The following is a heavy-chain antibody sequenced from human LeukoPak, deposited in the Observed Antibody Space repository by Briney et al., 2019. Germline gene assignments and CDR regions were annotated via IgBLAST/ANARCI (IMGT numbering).Heavy chain of an antibody. CDR3: ARGPRILAAGSYYFDY. D-gene: IGHD6-13*01. CDR2: INVNGAAM. Sequence: GGSLRLSCAASGFSFKDYYFSWIRQAPGKGLEWVSFINVNGAAMYYADSVKGRFTISRDNAKNSVYLEMNTLRAEDTAVYYCARGPRILAAGSYYFDYWGQESLVTVSS. J-gene: IGHJ4*02. V-gene: IGHV3-11*01. CDR1: GFSFKDYY.